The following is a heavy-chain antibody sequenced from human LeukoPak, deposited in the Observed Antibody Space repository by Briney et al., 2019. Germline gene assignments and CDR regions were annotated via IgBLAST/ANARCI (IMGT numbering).Heavy chain of an antibody. CDR1: GFTFSSYA. V-gene: IGHV3-23*01. CDR2: INGSGGST. CDR3: AKDPYSSSWDTHFDY. J-gene: IGHJ4*02. Sequence: GGSLRLSCAASGFTFSSYAMSWVRQAPGKGLEWVSAINGSGGSTYYADSVKGRFTISIDNSKNTLYLQMNSLRAEDTAVYYCAKDPYSSSWDTHFDYWGQGTLVTVSS. D-gene: IGHD6-13*01.